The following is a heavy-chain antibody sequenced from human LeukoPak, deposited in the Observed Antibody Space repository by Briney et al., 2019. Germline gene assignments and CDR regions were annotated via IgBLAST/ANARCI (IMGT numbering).Heavy chain of an antibody. CDR2: IKKDGSEK. CDR3: AILYSSGGCLSY. J-gene: IGHJ4*02. Sequence: PGGTLRLSCAASGFTLSSYWMSWVRQARGKGLEWVANIKKDGSEKYYVESVKGRFTISRDNAKNTLYLKMNRLRDEDTAVYYCAILYSSGGCLSYCGQGTLVTVSS. V-gene: IGHV3-7*01. CDR1: GFTLSSYW. D-gene: IGHD3-10*01.